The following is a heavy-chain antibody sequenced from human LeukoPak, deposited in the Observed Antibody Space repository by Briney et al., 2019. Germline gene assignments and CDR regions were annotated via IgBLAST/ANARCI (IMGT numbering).Heavy chain of an antibody. CDR3: ARVVSSSWFVHWYFDL. V-gene: IGHV3-53*01. J-gene: IGHJ2*01. CDR1: GFSFSAYG. CDR2: IYDDGTT. D-gene: IGHD6-13*01. Sequence: GGSLRLSCAASGFSFSAYGMNWVRQSPGKGLEWVSVIYDDGTTKYADSVKGRFTISRDSSKNMLYLQMDSLRAGDTAVYYCARVVSSSWFVHWYFDLWGRGTLVSVSS.